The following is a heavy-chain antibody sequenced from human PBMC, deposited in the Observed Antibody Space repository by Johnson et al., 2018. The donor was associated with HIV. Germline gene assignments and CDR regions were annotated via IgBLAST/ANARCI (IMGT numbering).Heavy chain of an antibody. Sequence: VRLVESGGGLIQPGGSLRLSCAASGFTVSSNYMSWVRQAPGKGLEWVSVIYSGGSTYYADSVKGRFTISRDNSKNTLYLQMNSLRAEDTAVYYCASDNGGTKDAFDMWGQGTMVIVSS. CDR1: GFTVSSNY. V-gene: IGHV3-53*01. J-gene: IGHJ3*02. CDR2: IYSGGST. D-gene: IGHD3-10*01. CDR3: ASDNGGTKDAFDM.